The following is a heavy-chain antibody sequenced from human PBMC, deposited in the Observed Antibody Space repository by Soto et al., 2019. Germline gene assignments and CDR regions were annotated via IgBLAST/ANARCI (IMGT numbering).Heavy chain of an antibody. J-gene: IGHJ6*02. CDR1: GFTFSNAW. CDR3: TTRLGYGAQASLYYYYGMDV. D-gene: IGHD5-12*01. V-gene: IGHV3-15*07. CDR2: IKSKTDGGTT. Sequence: GGSLRLSCAASGFTFSNAWMNWVRQAPGKGLEWVGRIKSKTDGGTTDYAAPVKGRFTISRDDSKNTLYLQMTSLKTEDTAVYYCTTRLGYGAQASLYYYYGMDVWGQGTTVTVSS.